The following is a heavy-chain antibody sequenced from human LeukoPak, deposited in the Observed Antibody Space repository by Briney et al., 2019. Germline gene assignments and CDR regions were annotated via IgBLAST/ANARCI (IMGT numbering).Heavy chain of an antibody. J-gene: IGHJ6*03. CDR2: IDYKGSS. CDR3: ARYSHCSGGSCPPYYYYYMDV. V-gene: IGHV4-59*01. D-gene: IGHD2-15*01. Sequence: SETLSLTCTVSGGSISSYYWSWIRQPPGKGLEWIGYIDYKGSSNYNPSLKSRVTISVDTSKNQFSLKLSSVTAADTAVYYCARYSHCSGGSCPPYYYYYMDVWGKGTTVTVSS. CDR1: GGSISSYY.